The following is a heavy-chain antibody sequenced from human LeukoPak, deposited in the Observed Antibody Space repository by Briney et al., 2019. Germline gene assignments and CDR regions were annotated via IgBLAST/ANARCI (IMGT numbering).Heavy chain of an antibody. Sequence: GASVKVSCKASGGTFSSYAISWVRQAPGQGLEWMGGIIPIFGTANYAQKFQGRVTITADESTSTAYMELSSLRSEDTAVYYCAREIAAHQKHYFDYWGQGTLVTVSS. J-gene: IGHJ4*02. V-gene: IGHV1-69*13. CDR2: IIPIFGTA. D-gene: IGHD6-6*01. CDR1: GGTFSSYA. CDR3: AREIAAHQKHYFDY.